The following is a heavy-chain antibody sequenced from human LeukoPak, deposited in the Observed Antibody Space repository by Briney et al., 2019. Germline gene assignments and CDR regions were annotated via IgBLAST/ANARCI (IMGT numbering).Heavy chain of an antibody. V-gene: IGHV3-48*03. CDR2: ISSSGSTI. J-gene: IGHJ6*03. CDR1: GFTFSSYE. CDR3: ARDSIVVVTAITSYYYYYMDV. Sequence: GGSLRLSCAASGFTFSSYEMNWVRQAPGKGLEWVSYISSSGSTIYYADSVKGRFTISRDNLKNSMYLQMNRLRAEDTAVYYCARDSIVVVTAITSYYYYYMDVWGKGTTVTVSS. D-gene: IGHD2-21*02.